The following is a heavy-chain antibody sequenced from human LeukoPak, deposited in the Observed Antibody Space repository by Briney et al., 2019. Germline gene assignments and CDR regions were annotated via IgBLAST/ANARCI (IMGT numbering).Heavy chain of an antibody. Sequence: GGSLRLSCAASGFTFSNYAMHWVRQAPGKGLEWVAIISYDGSNKYYADSVKGRFTISRDNSKNTLSLQMNSLRADDTAIYYCANGPTKDGYHYYFDYWGQGTLVTVSS. CDR1: GFTFSNYA. CDR3: ANGPTKDGYHYYFDY. J-gene: IGHJ4*02. D-gene: IGHD5-24*01. CDR2: ISYDGSNK. V-gene: IGHV3-30*04.